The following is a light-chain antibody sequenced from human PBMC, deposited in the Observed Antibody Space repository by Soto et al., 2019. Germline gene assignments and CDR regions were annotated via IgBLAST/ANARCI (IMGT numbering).Light chain of an antibody. CDR3: QQRSNWPLT. J-gene: IGKJ4*01. Sequence: EIVLTQSPATLSLSPGERATLSCRASQSVSSSLAWYQQKPGQAPRLLMYDASNRATGIPAKFSGSGSGTYFTLTISSLEPEDFAVYYCQQRSNWPLTFGGGTKVEIK. V-gene: IGKV3-11*01. CDR1: QSVSSS. CDR2: DAS.